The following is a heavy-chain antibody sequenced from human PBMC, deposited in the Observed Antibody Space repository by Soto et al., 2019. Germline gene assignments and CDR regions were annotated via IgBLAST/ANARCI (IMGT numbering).Heavy chain of an antibody. CDR1: GGSISSGDYY. D-gene: IGHD2-15*01. CDR2: IYYSGST. J-gene: IGHJ4*02. CDR3: ASRGTTTYCSGGSCYARGFDY. V-gene: IGHV4-30-4*01. Sequence: QVQLQESGPGLVKPSQTLSLTCTVSGGSISSGDYYWSWIRQPPGKGLEWIGYIYYSGSTYYNPSHKSPATIPVATSTNPVSLKPSSGTAADTAVYYCASRGTTTYCSGGSCYARGFDYWGQGTLVTVSS.